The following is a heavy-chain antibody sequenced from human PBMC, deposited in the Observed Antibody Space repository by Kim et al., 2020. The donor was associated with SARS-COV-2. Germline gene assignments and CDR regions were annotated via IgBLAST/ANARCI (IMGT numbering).Heavy chain of an antibody. CDR3: ERWIVGYCGTTSCYSHYY. CDR2: IYYSGST. CDR1: GGSISSYY. Sequence: SETLSLTCSVSGGSISSYYWSWIRQPPGKGLEWIGYIYYSGSTYYNPSLKSRVTISVDTSKNQFSLNLSSVTAADTAIYYCERWIVGYCGTTSCYSHYY. J-gene: IGHJ6*01. V-gene: IGHV4-59*01. D-gene: IGHD2-2*01.